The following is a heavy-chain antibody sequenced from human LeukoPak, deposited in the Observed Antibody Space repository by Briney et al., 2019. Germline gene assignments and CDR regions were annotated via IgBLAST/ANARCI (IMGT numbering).Heavy chain of an antibody. J-gene: IGHJ4*02. Sequence: GRSLTLSCAASGFTFSSYGMHWVRQAPGKGLEWVAVISYDGSNKYYADSVKGRFTISRDNSKNTLYLQMNSLSAEDTAVYYCAKDWLAYFDYWGQGTLVTVSS. CDR2: ISYDGSNK. D-gene: IGHD3-10*01. CDR3: AKDWLAYFDY. CDR1: GFTFSSYG. V-gene: IGHV3-30*18.